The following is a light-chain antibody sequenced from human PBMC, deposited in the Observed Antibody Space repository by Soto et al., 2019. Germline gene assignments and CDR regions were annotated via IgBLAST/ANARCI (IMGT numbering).Light chain of an antibody. J-gene: IGKJ1*01. V-gene: IGKV3-15*01. CDR3: QQYNNWGT. Sequence: EIVMTQSPATLSVSPGERATLPCRASQSVSSNLAWYQQKPGQAPRLLIYGASTRATGIPARFSGSGSGTEFTLTISSLQSEDFAVYYCQQYNNWGTFGQGTKVEIK. CDR2: GAS. CDR1: QSVSSN.